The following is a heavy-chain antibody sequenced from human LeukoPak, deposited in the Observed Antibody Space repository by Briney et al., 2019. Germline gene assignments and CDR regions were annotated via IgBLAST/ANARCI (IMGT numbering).Heavy chain of an antibody. CDR2: INPNSGGT. J-gene: IGHJ6*03. D-gene: IGHD5-18*01. Sequence: ASVKVSCKASGYTFTGYYMHWVRQAPGQGLEWMGRINPNSGGTNYAQKFQGRVTMTRDTSISTAYMELSRLRSDDTAVYYCSRGGYSYEYYYYYYYMDVWGKGTTVTVSS. CDR1: GYTFTGYY. V-gene: IGHV1-2*06. CDR3: SRGGYSYEYYYYYYYMDV.